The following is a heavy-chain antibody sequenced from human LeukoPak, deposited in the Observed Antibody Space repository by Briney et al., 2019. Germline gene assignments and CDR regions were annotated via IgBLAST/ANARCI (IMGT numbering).Heavy chain of an antibody. CDR1: EFIQCNYW. Sequence: GGPLRLLCAASEFIQCNYWKHWARDAPGKGVVWVSRICSYGSFISYADSVKGRFTISRDNAKNTLYLQMNSLRGEDTAIYYCARVQVLGTYDCCDPWGQGTLVTVSS. J-gene: IGHJ5*02. D-gene: IGHD4/OR15-4a*01. V-gene: IGHV3-74*01. CDR3: ARVQVLGTYDCCDP. CDR2: ICSYGSFI.